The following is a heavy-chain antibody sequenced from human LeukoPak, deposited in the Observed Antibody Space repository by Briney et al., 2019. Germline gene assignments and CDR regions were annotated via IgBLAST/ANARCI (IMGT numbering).Heavy chain of an antibody. J-gene: IGHJ3*02. D-gene: IGHD3-22*01. CDR1: GGSVSSGSYY. CDR3: ASEDDSSGIHAFDI. Sequence: PSETLSLTCTVSGGSVSSGSYYWSWIRQPPGKGLEWIGYIYYSGSTNYNPSLKSRVTISVDTSKNQLSLKLSSVTAADTAVYYCASEDDSSGIHAFDIWGQGTMVTVSS. CDR2: IYYSGST. V-gene: IGHV4-61*01.